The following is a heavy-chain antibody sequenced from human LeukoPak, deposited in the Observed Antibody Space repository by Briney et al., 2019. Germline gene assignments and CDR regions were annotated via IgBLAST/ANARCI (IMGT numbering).Heavy chain of an antibody. CDR1: GFTVSSNY. CDR3: ARSDIVVVVAATNNYYYGMDV. D-gene: IGHD2-15*01. Sequence: GGSLRLSCAASGFTVSSNYMSWVRQAPGKGLEWVSYISSSGSTIYYADSVKGRFTISRDNAKNSLYLQMNSLRAEDTAVYYCARSDIVVVVAATNNYYYGMDVWGQGTTVTVSS. V-gene: IGHV3-11*04. J-gene: IGHJ6*02. CDR2: ISSSGSTI.